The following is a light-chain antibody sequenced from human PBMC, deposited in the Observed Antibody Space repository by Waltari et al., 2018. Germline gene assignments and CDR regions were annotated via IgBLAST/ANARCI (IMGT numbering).Light chain of an antibody. J-gene: IGKJ3*01. CDR2: GAS. CDR3: QQYGSSPTT. CDR1: QIVSNNY. Sequence: EIVLTQSPGTLSLSPGERATLSCRASQIVSNNYLTWYQQKPGQAPRRLIFGASRRASGIPDRFSGSGSGTDFTLTISRLEPEDFAVYYCQQYGSSPTTFGPGTKVDIK. V-gene: IGKV3-20*01.